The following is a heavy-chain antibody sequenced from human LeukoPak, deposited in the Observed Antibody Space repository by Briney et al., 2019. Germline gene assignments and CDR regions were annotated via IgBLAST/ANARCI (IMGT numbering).Heavy chain of an antibody. V-gene: IGHV3-30*04. CDR1: GFTFSNYA. CDR2: ISYDGSNK. Sequence: GGSLRLSWAASGFTFSNYAIHWVRQAPGKGLEWVAVISYDGSNKYYADSVKGRFTIYRDNSKNTLYLQMNSLRAEDTAVYYCARDISMVRVNWFDPWGQGTLVTVSS. CDR3: ARDISMVRVNWFDP. D-gene: IGHD3-10*01. J-gene: IGHJ5*02.